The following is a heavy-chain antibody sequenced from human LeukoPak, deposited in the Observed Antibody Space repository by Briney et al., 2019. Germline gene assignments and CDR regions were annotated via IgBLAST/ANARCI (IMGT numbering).Heavy chain of an antibody. D-gene: IGHD2-21*01. CDR1: GGTFSSYA. CDR3: ARQRMEASGDGLSNRFDP. J-gene: IGHJ5*02. CDR2: IIPIFGKA. Sequence: SVKVSCKASGGTFSSYAISWVRQAPGQGLEWMGRIIPIFGKANYAQKFQGRVTITTDESTSTAYMELSSLRSEDTAVYYCARQRMEASGDGLSNRFDPWGQGTLVTVSS. V-gene: IGHV1-69*05.